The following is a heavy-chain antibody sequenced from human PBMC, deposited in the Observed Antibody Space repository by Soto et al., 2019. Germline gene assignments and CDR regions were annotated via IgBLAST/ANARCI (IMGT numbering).Heavy chain of an antibody. CDR2: ISYDGSNK. J-gene: IGHJ5*02. D-gene: IGHD3-10*01. CDR1: GFTFSSYA. CDR3: ARDPLWLWGAANWFDP. Sequence: PGGSLRLSCAASGFTFSSYAMHWVRQAPGKGLEWVAVISYDGSNKYYADSVRGRFTISRDNSKNTLYLQMNSLRAEDTAVYYCARDPLWLWGAANWFDPWGQGTLVTVSS. V-gene: IGHV3-30-3*01.